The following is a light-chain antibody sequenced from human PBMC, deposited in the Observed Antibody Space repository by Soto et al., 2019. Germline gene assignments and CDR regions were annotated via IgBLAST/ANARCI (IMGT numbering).Light chain of an antibody. J-gene: IGKJ1*01. CDR3: QQYNNYGSWT. CDR2: KAS. CDR1: QSISGW. Sequence: DIQMTQSPSTLSASVGDRVTITCWASQSISGWLAWYQQKPGEAPKLLIYKASTLESGVPSRFSGSGSGTEFTLTISSLQPDDFATYYCQQYNNYGSWTFGQGTKVDIK. V-gene: IGKV1-5*03.